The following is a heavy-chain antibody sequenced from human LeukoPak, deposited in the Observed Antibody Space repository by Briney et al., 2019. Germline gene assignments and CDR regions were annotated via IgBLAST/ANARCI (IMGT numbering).Heavy chain of an antibody. CDR2: ISSSGSTI. D-gene: IGHD3-3*01. Sequence: PGGSLRLSCAASGFTFNTHAMTWVRQAPGKGLEWVSYISSSGSTIYYADSVKGRFTISRDNAKNSLYLQMNSLRAEDTAVYYCARDGGIMEGYYFDYWGQGTLVTVSS. CDR1: GFTFNTHA. CDR3: ARDGGIMEGYYFDY. V-gene: IGHV3-48*04. J-gene: IGHJ4*02.